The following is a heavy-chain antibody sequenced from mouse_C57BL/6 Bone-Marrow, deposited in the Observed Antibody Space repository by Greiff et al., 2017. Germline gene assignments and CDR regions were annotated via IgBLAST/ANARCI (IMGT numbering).Heavy chain of an antibody. CDR1: GFTFSSYA. CDR3: TRAPSFITTVVATRWYFDV. CDR2: ISSGGDYI. V-gene: IGHV5-9-1*02. J-gene: IGHJ1*03. Sequence: EVKLVESGEGLVKPGGSLKLSCAASGFTFSSYAMSWVRQTPEKRLEWVAYISSGGDYIYYADTVKVRFTISRDNARNTLYLQMSSLKSEDTAMYYCTRAPSFITTVVATRWYFDVWGTETTVTVSS. D-gene: IGHD1-1*01.